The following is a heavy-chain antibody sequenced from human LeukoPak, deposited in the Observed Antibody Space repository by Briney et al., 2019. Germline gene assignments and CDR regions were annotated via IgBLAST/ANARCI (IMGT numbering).Heavy chain of an antibody. Sequence: AGTLTLSCAVSGFTISSYEMNWVRQAPGKGLEWVSYINSSGSTIYYADPVKGRFTTFKANANNYLYLQMNNPTADATAVYYCAELVITMIGGVWGKGTTVTISS. J-gene: IGHJ6*04. V-gene: IGHV3-48*03. D-gene: IGHD3-10*02. CDR3: AELVITMIGGV. CDR1: GFTISSYE. CDR2: INSSGSTI.